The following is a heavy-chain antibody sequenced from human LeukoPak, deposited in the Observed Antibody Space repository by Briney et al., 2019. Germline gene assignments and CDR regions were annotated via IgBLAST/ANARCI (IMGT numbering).Heavy chain of an antibody. Sequence: GGSLRLSCAASGFTFSSYWMSWVRQAPGKGLEWVANIKQDGSEKYYVDSVKGRFTISRDNAKNSLYLQMNSLRAEDTAVYYCARVDNPARYYYYYYYMDVWGKGTTVTVSS. V-gene: IGHV3-7*01. CDR2: IKQDGSEK. CDR1: GFTFSSYW. CDR3: ARVDNPARYYYYYYYMDV. J-gene: IGHJ6*03. D-gene: IGHD1-1*01.